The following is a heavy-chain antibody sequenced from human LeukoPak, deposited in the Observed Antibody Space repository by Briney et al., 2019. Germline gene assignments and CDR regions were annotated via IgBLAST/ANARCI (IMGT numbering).Heavy chain of an antibody. D-gene: IGHD3-22*01. Sequence: GGSLRLSCAASGFTFSSYAMHWVRQAPGKGLEWVAVISYDGSNKYYADSVKDRFTISRDNSKNTLYLQMNSLRAEDTAVYYCARDPLHYYDSSGYVLDYWGQGTLVTVSS. CDR1: GFTFSSYA. CDR3: ARDPLHYYDSSGYVLDY. V-gene: IGHV3-30-3*01. J-gene: IGHJ4*02. CDR2: ISYDGSNK.